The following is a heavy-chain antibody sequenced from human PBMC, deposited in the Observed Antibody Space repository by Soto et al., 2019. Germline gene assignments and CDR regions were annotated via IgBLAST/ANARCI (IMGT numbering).Heavy chain of an antibody. J-gene: IGHJ4*02. CDR2: ISYDGSNK. D-gene: IGHD6-13*01. V-gene: IGHV3-30-3*01. Sequence: LRLSCAASGFTFSSYAMHWVRQAPGKGLEWVAVISYDGSNKYYADSVKGRFTISRDNSKNTLYLQMNSLRAEDTAVYYCARDGEIGSSWYFVDYWGQGTLVTVSS. CDR3: ARDGEIGSSWYFVDY. CDR1: GFTFSSYA.